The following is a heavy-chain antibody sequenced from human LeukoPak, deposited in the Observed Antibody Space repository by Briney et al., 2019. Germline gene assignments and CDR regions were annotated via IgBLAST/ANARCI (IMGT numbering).Heavy chain of an antibody. J-gene: IGHJ5*02. Sequence: GGSLRLSCAASGFTFSDHAMSWVRQAPGKGLEWVSAISGSGGSTYYADSVKGRFTISRDNSKNTLYLQMNSLRAEDTAVYYCAKVIAAAAKTGYNWFDPWGQGTLVTVSS. CDR3: AKVIAAAAKTGYNWFDP. V-gene: IGHV3-23*01. D-gene: IGHD6-13*01. CDR1: GFTFSDHA. CDR2: ISGSGGST.